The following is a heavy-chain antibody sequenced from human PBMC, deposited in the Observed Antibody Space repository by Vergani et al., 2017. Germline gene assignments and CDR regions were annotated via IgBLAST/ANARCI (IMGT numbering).Heavy chain of an antibody. CDR2: IYYSGST. Sequence: QVQLQESGPGLVKPSETLSLTCTVSGGSISSYYWSWIRQPPGKGLEWIGYIYYSGSTNYNPSRKSPVTISVDTSKNQFSLQLSSVTAADTAVYYCARVATIFGNWFDPWGQGTLVTVSS. CDR1: GGSISSYY. J-gene: IGHJ5*02. CDR3: ARVATIFGNWFDP. D-gene: IGHD3-3*01. V-gene: IGHV4-59*01.